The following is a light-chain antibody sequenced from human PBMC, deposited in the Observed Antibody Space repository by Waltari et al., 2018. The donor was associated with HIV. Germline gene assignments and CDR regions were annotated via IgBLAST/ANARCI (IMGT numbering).Light chain of an antibody. CDR1: SSDVGSYNL. V-gene: IGLV2-23*02. CDR2: AVT. Sequence: QSALTQPASVSGSPGQSIAISCTGASSDVGSYNLVSWYQQHPGKAPKLMIYAVTKRPSGVSERFSGSKSGNTASLTISGLQAEDEADYYCCSYASYSTFHVVFGGGTKLTVL. J-gene: IGLJ2*01. CDR3: CSYASYSTFHVV.